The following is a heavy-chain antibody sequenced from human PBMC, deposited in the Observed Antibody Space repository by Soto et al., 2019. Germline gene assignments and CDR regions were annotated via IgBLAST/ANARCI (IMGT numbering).Heavy chain of an antibody. D-gene: IGHD3-10*01. V-gene: IGHV1-18*01. CDR2: INTHNGNT. CDR3: TREGSAPYYYYGMDV. J-gene: IGHJ6*02. Sequence: GASVKVSCKASGYTFSTYGISWVRQAPGQGLEWMGWINTHNGNTNYAQNLQGRVTMTADTSTSTAYMELGSLRSDDTAVYYCTREGSAPYYYYGMDVWGQGTTVTVSS. CDR1: GYTFSTYG.